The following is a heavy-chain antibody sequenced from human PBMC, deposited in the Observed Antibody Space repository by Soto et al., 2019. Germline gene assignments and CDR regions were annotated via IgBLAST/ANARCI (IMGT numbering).Heavy chain of an antibody. D-gene: IGHD3-16*01. CDR1: GDSFGNFY. J-gene: IGHJ2*01. CDR2: LSTSGRT. Sequence: PSETLSLTCTVSGDSFGNFYWSWIRQPARKGLESIGRLSTSGRTNYSPSLQSRVTMSLDTSKNRFSLRLTSVSAADTAVYFCARGLGRYFDLWGRGTLVTVSS. V-gene: IGHV4-4*07. CDR3: ARGLGRYFDL.